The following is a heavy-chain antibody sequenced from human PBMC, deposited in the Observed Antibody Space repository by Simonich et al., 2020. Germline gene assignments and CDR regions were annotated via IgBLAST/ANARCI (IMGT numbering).Heavy chain of an antibody. Sequence: QVQLQQWGAGLLKPSETLSLTCAVYGGSFSGYYWSWIRQPPGKGLEWIGEINHSGSTNYNPSLKSRVTISVDTSKNQFSLKLSSVTAADTAVYYCAREKGWKNAFDIWGQGTMVTVSS. CDR3: AREKGWKNAFDI. J-gene: IGHJ3*02. D-gene: IGHD1-1*01. CDR1: GGSFSGYY. V-gene: IGHV4-34*01. CDR2: INHSGST.